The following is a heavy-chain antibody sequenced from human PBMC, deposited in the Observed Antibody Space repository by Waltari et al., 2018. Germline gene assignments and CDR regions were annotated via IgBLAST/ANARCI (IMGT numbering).Heavy chain of an antibody. V-gene: IGHV1-69*12. J-gene: IGHJ5*02. D-gene: IGHD2-2*02. CDR1: GGTFSSYA. Sequence: QVQPVQSGAEGKKPGSSVKVSCKASGGTFSSYAISWVRQAPGQGLDWMGGIIPMLGTASYAQKFQGRVTITADESTSTAYMELSSLRSEDTAVYYCARDLGYCSSTSCYTWGQGTLVTVSS. CDR2: IIPMLGTA. CDR3: ARDLGYCSSTSCYT.